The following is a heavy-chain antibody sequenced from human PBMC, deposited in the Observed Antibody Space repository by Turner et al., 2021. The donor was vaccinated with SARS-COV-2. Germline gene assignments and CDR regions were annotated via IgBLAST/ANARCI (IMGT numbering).Heavy chain of an antibody. J-gene: IGHJ6*02. CDR3: ARSRYTYGSYYYYGMDV. D-gene: IGHD5-18*01. V-gene: IGHV1-2*02. Sequence: VKVSCKASGYTFAAYYIHWVRQAPGQGLEWMGWINPNSGGTNYAQKFQGRVTMGSDTSIRTAYMELGRLRSDDTAVYYCARSRYTYGSYYYYGMDVWGQGTTVTVSS. CDR1: GYTFAAYY. CDR2: INPNSGGT.